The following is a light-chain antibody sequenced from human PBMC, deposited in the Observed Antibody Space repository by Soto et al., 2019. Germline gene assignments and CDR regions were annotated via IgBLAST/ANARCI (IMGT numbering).Light chain of an antibody. V-gene: IGKV1-9*01. CDR1: QGISSY. CDR3: QQLNS. CDR2: AAS. Sequence: IQLTQSPSSLSASVGDRVTITCRASQGISSYLAWYQQKPGKAPKLLIYAASTLQSGVPSRFSGSGSGTDFTLTISSLQTEDFATNYCQQLNSFGPGTKVDIK. J-gene: IGKJ3*01.